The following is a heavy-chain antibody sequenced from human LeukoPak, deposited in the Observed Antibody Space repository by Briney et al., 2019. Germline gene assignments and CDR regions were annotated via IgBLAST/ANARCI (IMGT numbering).Heavy chain of an antibody. CDR2: INHSGST. J-gene: IGHJ3*01. Sequence: SETLSLTCAVYGESSSGYHWSWIRQPTGKGLEWIGEINHSGSTNYNPSLKSRVTISVDTSKNEFSLKLNSVTAADTAVYYCANALPRRPFDVWGQGTMVTVSS. CDR3: ANALPRRPFDV. CDR1: GESSSGYH. V-gene: IGHV4-34*01.